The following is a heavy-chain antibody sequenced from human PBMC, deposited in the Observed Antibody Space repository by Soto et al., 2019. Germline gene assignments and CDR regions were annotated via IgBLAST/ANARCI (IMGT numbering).Heavy chain of an antibody. D-gene: IGHD4-17*01. CDR3: ARDYGDYPPSDY. J-gene: IGHJ4*02. CDR2: INSDGSST. V-gene: IGHV3-74*01. CDR1: GFTFSSYW. Sequence: EVQLVESGGGLVQPGGSLRLSCAASGFTFSSYWMHWVRQAPGKGLVWVSRINSDGSSTSYADSVKGRFTISRDNAKNALYLQMHSLRAEDTAVYYCARDYGDYPPSDYWGQGTLVTVSS.